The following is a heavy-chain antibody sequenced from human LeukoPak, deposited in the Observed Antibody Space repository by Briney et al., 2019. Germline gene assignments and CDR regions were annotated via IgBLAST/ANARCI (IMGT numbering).Heavy chain of an antibody. Sequence: PETLSLTCTVSGGSISSSSYYWGWIRQPPGKGLEWIGSIYYSGSTYYNPSLKSRVTISVDTSKSQFSLRLNSVTAADTAVYYCARSTPLAVAGTDWFDRWGQGTLVTVSS. CDR3: ARSTPLAVAGTDWFDR. J-gene: IGHJ5*02. D-gene: IGHD6-19*01. CDR1: GGSISSSSYY. CDR2: IYYSGST. V-gene: IGHV4-39*07.